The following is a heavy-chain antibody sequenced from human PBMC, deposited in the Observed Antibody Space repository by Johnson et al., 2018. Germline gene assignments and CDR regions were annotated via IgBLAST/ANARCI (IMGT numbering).Heavy chain of an antibody. V-gene: IGHV3-11*04. CDR2: ITSTGTTM. J-gene: IGHJ2*01. Sequence: QVQLVESGGGLVKPGGSLRLSCSASGFTLTDYHMSWFRQAPGKGPQWVSDITSTGTTMYYADSVKGRFTIPRDNAKNAVYLQMNSLRPDDTAVYSCGVVAAGTPWYVDLWGRGTLVTVSS. CDR3: GVVAAGTPWYVDL. CDR1: GFTLTDYH. D-gene: IGHD6-13*01.